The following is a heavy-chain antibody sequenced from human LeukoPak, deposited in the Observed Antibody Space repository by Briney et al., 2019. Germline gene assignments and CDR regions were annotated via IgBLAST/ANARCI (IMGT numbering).Heavy chain of an antibody. J-gene: IGHJ4*02. Sequence: PSETLSLTCTVSGGSISSYFWSWVRQPPGKGLEWIGYIYYTGSTNYNPSLKSRASISVDTSKNRFSLKLSSVTAADTAVYYCARVCQEGGGTSCFDYWGQGTLVTVSS. CDR2: IYYTGST. CDR3: ARVCQEGGGTSCFDY. D-gene: IGHD2-2*01. V-gene: IGHV4-59*01. CDR1: GGSISSYF.